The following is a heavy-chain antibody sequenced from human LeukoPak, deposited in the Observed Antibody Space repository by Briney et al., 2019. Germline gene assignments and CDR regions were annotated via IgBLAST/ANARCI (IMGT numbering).Heavy chain of an antibody. D-gene: IGHD2-2*01. CDR2: IKQDGSEK. CDR3: ARDPYCSSTSCYPT. Sequence: GGSLRLSCAASGFTFSYWMSWVRQAPGKGLEWVANIKQDGSEKYYVDSVKGRFTISRENAKNSLYLQMNSLRAEDTAVYYCARDPYCSSTSCYPTWGQGTLVTVSS. J-gene: IGHJ4*02. V-gene: IGHV3-7*01. CDR1: GFTFSYW.